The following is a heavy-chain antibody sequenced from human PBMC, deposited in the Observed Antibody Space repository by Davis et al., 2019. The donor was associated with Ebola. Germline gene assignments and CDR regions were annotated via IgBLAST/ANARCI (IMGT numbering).Heavy chain of an antibody. CDR3: ARGSNGYFVDY. V-gene: IGHV4-39*01. CDR2: IYYSGST. D-gene: IGHD2-2*03. CDR1: GGSISSSSYY. J-gene: IGHJ4*02. Sequence: PSETLSLTCTVSGGSISSSSYYWGWIRQPPGKGLEWIGSIYYSGSTYYNPSLKSRVTISVDTSKNQFSLKLSSVTAADTAVYYCARGSNGYFVDYWGQGTLVTVSS.